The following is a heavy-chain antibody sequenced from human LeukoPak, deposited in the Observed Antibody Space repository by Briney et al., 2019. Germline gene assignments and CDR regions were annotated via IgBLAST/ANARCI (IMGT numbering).Heavy chain of an antibody. CDR3: AKEVVGASLYYFDY. V-gene: IGHV3-23*01. D-gene: IGHD1-26*01. J-gene: IGHJ4*02. CDR2: ISGSGGST. Sequence: GGSLRLSCAASGFTFSSYAMSWVRQAPGKGLEWVSAISGSGGSTYYADSVKGRFTISRDNSKNTLFVQMNSLRAEDTAVYYCAKEVVGASLYYFDYWGQGTLVTVSS. CDR1: GFTFSSYA.